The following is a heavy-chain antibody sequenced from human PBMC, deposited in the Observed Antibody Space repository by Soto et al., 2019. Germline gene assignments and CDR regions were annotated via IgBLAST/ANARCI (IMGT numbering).Heavy chain of an antibody. J-gene: IGHJ4*02. CDR1: GFTVSSNS. Sequence: EVQLVETGGGLIQPGGSLRLSCAASGFTVSSNSMSWVRQAPGKGLEWVSVIYSGGSTYYADSVKGRFTISRDNSKDTLYLQMNRVRAEDTAVYYCASWDSSGYYFDYCGRGTLVSVSS. D-gene: IGHD3-22*01. CDR3: ASWDSSGYYFDY. CDR2: IYSGGST. V-gene: IGHV3-53*02.